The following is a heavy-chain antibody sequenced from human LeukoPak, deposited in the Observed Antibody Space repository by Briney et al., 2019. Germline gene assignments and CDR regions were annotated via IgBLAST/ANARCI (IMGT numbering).Heavy chain of an antibody. Sequence: SETLSLTCTVSGGSIGSYHWSWIRQPPGKGLEWIGHVHYTWNTKYNPSLTGRVSISLDRSKNQFSLSLTSVTAADTAVYYCARVASKGGMDVWGQGTTVTVSS. J-gene: IGHJ6*02. V-gene: IGHV4-59*01. CDR3: ARVASKGGMDV. CDR1: GGSIGSYH. CDR2: VHYTWNT.